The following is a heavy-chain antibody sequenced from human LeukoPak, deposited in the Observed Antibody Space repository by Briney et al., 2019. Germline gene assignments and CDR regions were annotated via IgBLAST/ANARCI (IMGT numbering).Heavy chain of an antibody. Sequence: PGGSLRLSCAASGLTISSNYMNWVRQAPGKGLEWVSVLYSGGSTYYADSVKGRFTISRDNAKNSLYLQMNSLRAEDTAVYYCAELGTTMIGGVWGKGTTVTISS. CDR1: GLTISSNY. J-gene: IGHJ6*04. CDR3: AELGTTMIGGV. D-gene: IGHD3-10*02. CDR2: LYSGGST. V-gene: IGHV3-53*01.